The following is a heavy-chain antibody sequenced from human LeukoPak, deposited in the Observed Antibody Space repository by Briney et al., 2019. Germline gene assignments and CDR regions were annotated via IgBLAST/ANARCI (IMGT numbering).Heavy chain of an antibody. J-gene: IGHJ4*02. CDR3: ARAIAAAGSY. D-gene: IGHD6-13*01. CDR1: GFTFSSSW. Sequence: GGSLRLSCAASGFTFSSSWMHWVRQAPEKGLVWVSRINSDGSSTSYADSVKGRFTISRDNAKNTLFLQMNSLRAEDTAVYYCARAIAAAGSYWGQGTLVTVSS. V-gene: IGHV3-74*01. CDR2: INSDGSST.